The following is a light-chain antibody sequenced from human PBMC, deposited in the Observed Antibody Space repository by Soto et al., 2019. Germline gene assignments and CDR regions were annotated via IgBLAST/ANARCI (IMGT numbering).Light chain of an antibody. CDR2: KAS. CDR3: QQYKALYT. J-gene: IGKJ2*01. V-gene: IGKV1-5*03. Sequence: DIQMTQSPSTLSASVGDRVTITCRTSQSISNWLAWYQQKPGKAPKLLISKASSLESGVPARFSGSGSGTEFTLTINSLQPDDFATYYCQQYKALYTFGQGTKLEIK. CDR1: QSISNW.